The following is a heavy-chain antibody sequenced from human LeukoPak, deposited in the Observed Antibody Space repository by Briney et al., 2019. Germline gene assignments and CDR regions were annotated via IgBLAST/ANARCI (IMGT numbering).Heavy chain of an antibody. V-gene: IGHV3-66*01. CDR2: IYGGVNT. Sequence: PGGSLRLSCAASGFTVSSNYMSWVRQAPGKGLEWVSVIYGGVNTVYADSVQGRFTISRDNSKNTLYLQMSSLRAEDTAVYYCAKAGPGGVLLWFGELLWAWGQGTLVTVSS. J-gene: IGHJ5*02. CDR3: AKAGPGGVLLWFGELLWA. CDR1: GFTVSSNY. D-gene: IGHD3-10*01.